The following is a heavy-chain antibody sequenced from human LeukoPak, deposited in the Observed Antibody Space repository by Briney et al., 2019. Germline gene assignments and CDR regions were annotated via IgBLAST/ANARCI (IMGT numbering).Heavy chain of an antibody. CDR3: AKDRRDGYNAFDY. Sequence: GGSLRLSCAASGFTFSSYDMHWVRQAPGKGLEWVAFIRYDGSNKYYADSVKGRFTISRDNAKNSLYLQMNSLRAEDTAVYYCAKDRRDGYNAFDYWGQGTLVTVSS. J-gene: IGHJ4*02. CDR1: GFTFSSYD. D-gene: IGHD5-24*01. V-gene: IGHV3-30*02. CDR2: IRYDGSNK.